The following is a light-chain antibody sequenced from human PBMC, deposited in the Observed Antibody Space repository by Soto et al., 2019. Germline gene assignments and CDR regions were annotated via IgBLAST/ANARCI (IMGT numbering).Light chain of an antibody. Sequence: QSALTQPASVSGSPGQSITISCTGTSSDVGTYKYVSWYQQHPGKAPKLMIYEVSNRPSGVSNRFSGSKSGNTASLTISGLQAVDEAYYYCGSYTSRSTPLFGGGTKLTVL. CDR2: EVS. CDR3: GSYTSRSTPL. CDR1: SSDVGTYKY. J-gene: IGLJ2*01. V-gene: IGLV2-14*01.